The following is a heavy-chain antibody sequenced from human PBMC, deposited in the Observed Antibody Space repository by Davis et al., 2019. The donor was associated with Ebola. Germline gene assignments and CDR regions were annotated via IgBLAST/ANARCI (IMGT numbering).Heavy chain of an antibody. D-gene: IGHD6-13*01. J-gene: IGHJ5*02. Sequence: MPSETLSLTCAVYGGTFRGYYWSWIRQSPGKGLEWIGEINHSGNTKYNPSLRSRVSISVDTSKNQFSLSVTSLTAADTAVYYCARRVGSWGLWFDPWGQGTLVTVSS. CDR1: GGTFRGYY. CDR2: INHSGNT. V-gene: IGHV4-34*01. CDR3: ARRVGSWGLWFDP.